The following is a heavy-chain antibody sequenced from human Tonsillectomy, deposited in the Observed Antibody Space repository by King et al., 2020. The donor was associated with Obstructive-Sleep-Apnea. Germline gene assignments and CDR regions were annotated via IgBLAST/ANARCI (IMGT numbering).Heavy chain of an antibody. J-gene: IGHJ4*02. CDR2: IYYSGNT. Sequence: VQLQESGPGLVKPSQTLSLTCTVSGGSISSGSYYWSWIRQHPGKGLEWIGYIYYSGNTYYNPSLKSRLTISLDTSKNQFSLRLISVTAADTAVYYCARVGEDWYETDKGDLDSWGQGTLVTVSS. CDR1: GGSISSGSYY. D-gene: IGHD3/OR15-3a*01. CDR3: ARVGEDWYETDKGDLDS. V-gene: IGHV4-31*03.